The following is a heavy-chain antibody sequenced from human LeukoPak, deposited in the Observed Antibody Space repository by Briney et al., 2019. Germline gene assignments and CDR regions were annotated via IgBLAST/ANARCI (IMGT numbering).Heavy chain of an antibody. J-gene: IGHJ4*02. CDR1: EYSFSSNW. CDR3: ARQDAGSYGYFAY. V-gene: IGHV5-51*01. Sequence: GESLKISCKGSEYSFSSNWIGWVRQMPGKGLEWMGIIYPGDSDTRFSPSFQGQVTISADKSISTAYLQWSSLKASDTAMYYCARQDAGSYGYFAYWGQGTLVTVSP. CDR2: IYPGDSDT. D-gene: IGHD5-18*01.